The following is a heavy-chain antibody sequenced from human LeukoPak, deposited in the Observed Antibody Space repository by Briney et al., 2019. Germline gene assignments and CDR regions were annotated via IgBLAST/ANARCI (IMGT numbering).Heavy chain of an antibody. CDR1: GGSISSYY. D-gene: IGHD3-10*01. V-gene: IGHV4-39*07. CDR2: IYYSGST. Sequence: ASETLSLTCTVSGGSISSYYWGWIRQPPGKGLEWIGSIYYSGSTYYNPSLKSRVTISVDTSKNQFSLKLSSVTAADTAVYYCARDRSRRYYGSGTTKNWFDPWGQGTLVTVSS. J-gene: IGHJ5*02. CDR3: ARDRSRRYYGSGTTKNWFDP.